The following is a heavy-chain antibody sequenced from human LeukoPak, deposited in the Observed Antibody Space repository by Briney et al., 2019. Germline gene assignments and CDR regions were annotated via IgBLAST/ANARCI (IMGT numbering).Heavy chain of an antibody. CDR1: GFTFSDYY. CDR3: ARGVSDTGKIDY. J-gene: IGHJ4*02. CDR2: INHSGST. D-gene: IGHD3-10*01. Sequence: GSLRLSCAASGFTFSDYYMSWIRQAPGKGLEWIGEINHSGSTNYNPSLKSRVTISVDTSKNQFSLKLSSVTAADTAVYYCARGVSDTGKIDYWGQGTLVTVSS. V-gene: IGHV4-34*01.